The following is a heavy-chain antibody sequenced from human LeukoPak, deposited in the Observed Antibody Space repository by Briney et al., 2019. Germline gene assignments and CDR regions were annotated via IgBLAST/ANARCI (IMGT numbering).Heavy chain of an antibody. J-gene: IGHJ4*02. V-gene: IGHV4-38-2*02. D-gene: IGHD3-9*01. CDR1: GYSISSGYY. Sequence: SETLSLTCTVSGYSISSGYYWGWIRQSPGKGLEWIGSIYYSGSTYYNPSLKSRVTISVDTSKNQFSLKLSSVTAADTAVYYCAGYYDILTGYYTFDYWGQGTLVTVSS. CDR3: AGYYDILTGYYTFDY. CDR2: IYYSGST.